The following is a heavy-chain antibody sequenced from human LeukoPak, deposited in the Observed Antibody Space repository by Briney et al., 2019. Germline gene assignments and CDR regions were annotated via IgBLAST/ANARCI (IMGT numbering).Heavy chain of an antibody. J-gene: IGHJ4*02. Sequence: GGSLRLSCAASGFTFSSYAMSWVRQAPGKGLEGVSAISGSGGSTYYADSVKGRFTISRDNSKNTLYLQMNSLRAEDTAVYYCAKDYDFWSGYFDYWGQGTLVTVSS. CDR2: ISGSGGST. D-gene: IGHD3-3*01. CDR1: GFTFSSYA. V-gene: IGHV3-23*01. CDR3: AKDYDFWSGYFDY.